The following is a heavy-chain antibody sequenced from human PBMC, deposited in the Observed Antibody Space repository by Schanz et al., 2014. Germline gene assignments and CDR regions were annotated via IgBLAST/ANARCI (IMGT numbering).Heavy chain of an antibody. D-gene: IGHD3-10*01. CDR2: IYSLGSV. V-gene: IGHV4-4*08. CDR3: ARAESYYGSGSYFQRRAQAFDI. J-gene: IGHJ3*02. Sequence: QVQLQESGPGLVKPSETLSLTCTVSGGSFSSFYWSWIRQPPGKGLEWMGYIYSLGSVDYNPSLKIRVTIHLAPPKRLSSLILTSVTAADTAVYYCARAESYYGSGSYFQRRAQAFDIWGRGTMVTVSS. CDR1: GGSFSSFY.